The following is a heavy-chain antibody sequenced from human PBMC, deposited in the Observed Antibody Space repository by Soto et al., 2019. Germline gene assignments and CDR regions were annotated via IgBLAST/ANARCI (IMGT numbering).Heavy chain of an antibody. J-gene: IGHJ4*02. V-gene: IGHV3-30-3*01. CDR2: ISYDGSNK. CDR3: ARGPHYDYVWGSYRYTAYFDY. D-gene: IGHD3-16*02. CDR1: GFTFISYA. Sequence: PGGSLRLSCAASGFTFISYAMHWCRHSPGKGLEWVAVISYDGSNKYYADSVKGRFTISRDNSKDTLYLQMNSLRAEDTAVYYCARGPHYDYVWGSYRYTAYFDYWGQGTLVTVSS.